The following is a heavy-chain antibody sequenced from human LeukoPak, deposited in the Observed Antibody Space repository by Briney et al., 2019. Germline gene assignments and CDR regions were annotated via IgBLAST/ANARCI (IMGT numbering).Heavy chain of an antibody. J-gene: IGHJ3*02. Sequence: SETLSLTCIVSGGSISSYYWSWIRQPPGKALEWIGNIFYSGSTYYSPSLKSRVTISLDTSRNQFSLKLNSVTAADTAVYYCAKSNGYGLIDIWGQGTMVTVSS. D-gene: IGHD3-22*01. CDR2: IFYSGST. CDR1: GGSISSYY. V-gene: IGHV4-59*12. CDR3: AKSNGYGLIDI.